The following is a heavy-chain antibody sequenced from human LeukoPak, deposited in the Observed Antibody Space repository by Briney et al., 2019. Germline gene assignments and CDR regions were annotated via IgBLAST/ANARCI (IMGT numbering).Heavy chain of an antibody. D-gene: IGHD2-21*02. J-gene: IGHJ3*02. V-gene: IGHV3-21*04. CDR1: GFTFSSYS. CDR2: ISSSSSYI. CDR3: ARGPAYCGGDCSPGAFDI. Sequence: GGSLRLSCAASGFTFSSYSMNWVRQAPGKGLEWVSSISSSSSYIYYADSVKGRFTISRDNAKNSLYLQMNSLRAEDTAVYYCARGPAYCGGDCSPGAFDIWGQGTMVTVSS.